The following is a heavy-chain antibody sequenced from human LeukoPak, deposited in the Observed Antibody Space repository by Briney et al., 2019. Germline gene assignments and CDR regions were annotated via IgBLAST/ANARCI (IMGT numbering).Heavy chain of an antibody. Sequence: GGSLRLSCAASGFTFISYAIHWVRQAPGKGLEWVAVISFHGTDTFYADSVKGRFTISRDNSKNTLYLQMNSLRAEDTAVYYCAKDGGAHYDFWSGYCDYWGQGTPVSVSS. CDR1: GFTFISYA. J-gene: IGHJ4*02. CDR2: ISFHGTDT. V-gene: IGHV3-30*04. CDR3: AKDGGAHYDFWSGYCDY. D-gene: IGHD3-3*01.